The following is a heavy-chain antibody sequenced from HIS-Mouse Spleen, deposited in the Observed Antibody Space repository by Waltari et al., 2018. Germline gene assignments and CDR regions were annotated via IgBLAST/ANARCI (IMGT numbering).Heavy chain of an antibody. Sequence: QLQLQESGPGLVKPSETLSLTCTVPGCPISSCSYYWGLIPQPPGKGPDWIGSIYYSGSTYYNPSIKSRVTISVATSKNQFSLKLSSVTAADTAVYYCASGVVVAATAVHFDYWGQGTLVTVSS. CDR1: GCPISSCSYY. J-gene: IGHJ4*02. CDR3: ASGVVVAATAVHFDY. D-gene: IGHD2-15*01. V-gene: IGHV4-39*07. CDR2: IYYSGST.